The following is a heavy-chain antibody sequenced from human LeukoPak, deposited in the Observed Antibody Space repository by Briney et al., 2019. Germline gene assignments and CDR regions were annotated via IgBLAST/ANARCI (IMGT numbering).Heavy chain of an antibody. CDR1: GFTFSNYG. Sequence: PGGSLRLSCAASGFTFSNYGMHWVRQAPGKGLEWVAFIRYDGSYKYYADSMKGRFTISRDNSKNTLYLQMNSLRAEDTAVYYCAKDFAAANYYYYYMDVWGKGTTVIISS. V-gene: IGHV3-30*02. CDR2: IRYDGSYK. D-gene: IGHD6-13*01. J-gene: IGHJ6*03. CDR3: AKDFAAANYYYYYMDV.